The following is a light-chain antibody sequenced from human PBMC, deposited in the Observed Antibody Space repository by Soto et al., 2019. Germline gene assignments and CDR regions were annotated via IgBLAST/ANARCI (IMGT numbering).Light chain of an antibody. CDR1: QSVSSSY. CDR2: GAS. CDR3: QQYGSSPPIT. Sequence: SPGTLSLSPGERATLSCRASQSVSSSYLAWYQQKPGQAPRLLIYGASSRATGIPDRFSGSGSGTDFTLTISRLEPEDFAVYYCQQYGSSPPITCGQGTRLEIK. J-gene: IGKJ5*01. V-gene: IGKV3-20*01.